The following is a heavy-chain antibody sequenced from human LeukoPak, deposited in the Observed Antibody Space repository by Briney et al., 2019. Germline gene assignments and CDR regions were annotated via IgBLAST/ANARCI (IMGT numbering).Heavy chain of an antibody. V-gene: IGHV3-73*01. CDR3: TGNYYGSGSYADFDY. CDR2: IRSTANGYAT. CDR1: GFTFSGSA. J-gene: IGHJ4*02. Sequence: GGSLRLSCAASGFTFSGSALHWVRQASGKWLEWVGRIRSTANGYATAYAASVKGRFAISRDDSKNTAYLQMDSLKTEDTAVYYCTGNYYGSGSYADFDYWGQGTLVTVSS. D-gene: IGHD3-10*01.